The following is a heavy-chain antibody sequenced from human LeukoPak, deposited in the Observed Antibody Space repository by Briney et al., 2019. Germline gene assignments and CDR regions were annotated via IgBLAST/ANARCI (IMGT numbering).Heavy chain of an antibody. CDR3: ARGSGNYGTFDS. Sequence: SETLSLTCTVSGGSISSYYWSWIRQPPGKGLEWIGYIYYSGSTNYNPSLKSRVTISVDTSKNQFSLKLSSVTAADTAVYYCARGSGNYGTFDSWGQGTLVTVSS. CDR2: IYYSGST. D-gene: IGHD1-26*01. CDR1: GGSISSYY. V-gene: IGHV4-59*08. J-gene: IGHJ4*02.